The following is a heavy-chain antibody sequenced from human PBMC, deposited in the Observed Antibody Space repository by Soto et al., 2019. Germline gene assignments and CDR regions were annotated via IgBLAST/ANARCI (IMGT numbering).Heavy chain of an antibody. D-gene: IGHD5-12*01. CDR1: GGSFKSDY. V-gene: IGHV4-59*08. Sequence: ASETLSLTCTVSGGSFKSDYWSWVRQPPGKGLEWIGYIGYSGSTNYKSSLKSRVTISVDTSKSQFSLRLSSVTAADTAVYYCVRHQSGYDYGLTHFDYWGQGTTVTVSS. J-gene: IGHJ4*02. CDR2: IGYSGST. CDR3: VRHQSGYDYGLTHFDY.